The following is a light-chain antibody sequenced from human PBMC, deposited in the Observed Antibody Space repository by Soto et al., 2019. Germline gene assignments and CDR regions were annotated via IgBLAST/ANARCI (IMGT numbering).Light chain of an antibody. CDR1: SSDVGGYNY. V-gene: IGLV2-8*01. Sequence: QSALTQPPSASGSPGQSVTISCTGTSSDVGGYNYVSWYQQHPGKAPKLMISEVSKRPSGVPDRFSGSKSGNTASLTVSGLQAEDEAGYYWSSCAGNNNVVFGGGTKLTVL. CDR3: SSCAGNNNVV. CDR2: EVS. J-gene: IGLJ2*01.